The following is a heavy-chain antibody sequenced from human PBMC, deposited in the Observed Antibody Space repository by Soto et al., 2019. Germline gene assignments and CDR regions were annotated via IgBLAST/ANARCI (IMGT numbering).Heavy chain of an antibody. D-gene: IGHD6-13*01. J-gene: IGHJ6*02. CDR1: GASFSGYD. Sequence: PAETLSLTCAVYGASFSGYDWSWIRQPPGKGLEWIGEINHTGSTNYNPSLKSRVTISVDTSKNQFSLKLSSVTAADTAVYYCARLRAAGLSQIIAAAGSRYYYYYCMDVWGQGTTVTVSS. CDR3: ARLRAAGLSQIIAAAGSRYYYYYCMDV. V-gene: IGHV4-34*01. CDR2: INHTGST.